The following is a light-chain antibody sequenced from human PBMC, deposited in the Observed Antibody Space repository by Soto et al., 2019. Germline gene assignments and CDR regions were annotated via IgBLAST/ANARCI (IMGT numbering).Light chain of an antibody. CDR2: GNG. Sequence: QSVLTQPPSVSGAPGQRVTISCTGSRSNIGAGYDVHWYQHLPGRAPKLLVSGNGDRPSGVPDRFSVSKSGPSASLAITGLQADDDAADYCHPYYSTRRGVIFGGGTKLTVL. V-gene: IGLV1-40*01. CDR1: RSNIGAGYD. CDR3: HPYYSTRRGVI. J-gene: IGLJ2*01.